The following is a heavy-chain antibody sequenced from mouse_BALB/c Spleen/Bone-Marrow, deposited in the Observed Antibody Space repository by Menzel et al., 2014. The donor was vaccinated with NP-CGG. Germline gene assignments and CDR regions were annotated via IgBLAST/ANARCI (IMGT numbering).Heavy chain of an antibody. CDR1: GFSIQDTY. J-gene: IGHJ4*01. CDR3: SHYGNKVDDAMDY. Sequence: VQLQQSGADLVKPGASVKLSCTASGFSIQDTYMHWVKQRPEQGLEWIGRIDPATGNTKYDPKFQGKATITADTSSNTSYLHLSSLTSEDTAVYYGSHYGNKVDDAMDYWGQGTSVAVSS. CDR2: IDPATGNT. V-gene: IGHV14-3*02. D-gene: IGHD2-1*01.